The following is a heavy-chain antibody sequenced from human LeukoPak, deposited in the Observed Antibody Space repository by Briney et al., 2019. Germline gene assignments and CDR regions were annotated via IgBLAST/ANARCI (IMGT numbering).Heavy chain of an antibody. CDR2: IKQDGSEK. D-gene: IGHD2-2*01. Sequence: GGSLRLSCAASGFTFSSYWMSWVRQAPGKGLEWVANIKQDGSEKYYVDSVKGRFTISRDNAKNSLYLQMNSLRAEDTAVYYCARFICTSCYRYNHYFYYMGVWGKGTTVTVSS. CDR3: ARFICTSCYRYNHYFYYMGV. CDR1: GFTFSSYW. J-gene: IGHJ6*03. V-gene: IGHV3-7*01.